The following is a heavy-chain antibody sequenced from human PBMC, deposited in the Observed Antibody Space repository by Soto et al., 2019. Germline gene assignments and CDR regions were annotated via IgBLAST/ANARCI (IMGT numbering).Heavy chain of an antibody. D-gene: IGHD2-21*02. Sequence: QITLKESGPTLVKPTQTLTLTCTFSAFSLSTGGVGVGWIRQPPGKALEWLALIYWDDDKRYSPSLRSRLTITKDTSKNQVVLTMTHMDPVETATYFCIQSRCGGDCLQSYSSYYYYGMDGWGQGTTVTVSS. CDR1: AFSLSTGGVG. J-gene: IGHJ6*02. CDR2: IYWDDDK. V-gene: IGHV2-5*02. CDR3: IQSRCGGDCLQSYSSYYYYGMDG.